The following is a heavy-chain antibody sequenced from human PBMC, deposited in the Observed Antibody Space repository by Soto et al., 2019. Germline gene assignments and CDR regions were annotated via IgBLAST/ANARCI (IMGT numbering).Heavy chain of an antibody. CDR2: IWYDGSNK. Sequence: HPVGSLRLSCAASGFTFSSYGMHWVRQAPGKGLEWVAVIWYDGSNKYYADSVKGRFTISRDNSKNTLYLQMNSLRAEDTAVYYCARDPTYYYGSGSYSIIPYYYYYGMDVWGQGTTVTVSS. J-gene: IGHJ6*02. V-gene: IGHV3-33*01. CDR3: ARDPTYYYGSGSYSIIPYYYYYGMDV. CDR1: GFTFSSYG. D-gene: IGHD3-10*01.